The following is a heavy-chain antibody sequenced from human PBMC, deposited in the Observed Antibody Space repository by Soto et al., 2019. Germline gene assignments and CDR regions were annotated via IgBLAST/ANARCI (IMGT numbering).Heavy chain of an antibody. V-gene: IGHV3-15*07. CDR3: TTASKYIGSGWYPPHAEYFQH. CDR2: IKSKTDGGTT. J-gene: IGHJ1*01. CDR1: GFTCSNAW. Sequence: GGCLRLSCAASGFTCSNAWVNWVRQAPGKGLGWVGRIKSKTDGGTTDYAAPVKGRFTISRDDSKNTLYLQMNSLKTEDTAVYYCTTASKYIGSGWYPPHAEYFQHRGQGTLVTVSS. D-gene: IGHD6-19*01.